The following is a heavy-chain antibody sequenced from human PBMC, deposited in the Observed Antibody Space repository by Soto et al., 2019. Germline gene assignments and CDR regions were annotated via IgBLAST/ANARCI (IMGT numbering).Heavy chain of an antibody. CDR2: INHSGST. CDR1: GGSFSGYY. Sequence: PWETLSLTCAVYGGSFSGYYWSWIRQPPGKGLEWIGEINHSGSTNYNPSLKSRVTISVDTSKNQFSLELSSVTAADTAVYYCARAGYSSGSFMDVWGQGTTVTVSS. V-gene: IGHV4-34*01. CDR3: ARAGYSSGSFMDV. D-gene: IGHD6-19*01. J-gene: IGHJ6*02.